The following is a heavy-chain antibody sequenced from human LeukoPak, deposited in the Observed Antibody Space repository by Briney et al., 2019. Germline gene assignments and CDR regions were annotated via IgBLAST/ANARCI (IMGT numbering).Heavy chain of an antibody. CDR3: ARESGIVPYITYDY. D-gene: IGHD1-26*01. Sequence: GGSLRLSCAASGFTFSDCWMHWVRQAPGKGLVGVSRISGDGGSTDYADSVKGRFTISRDNAKNSLYLQMNSLRAEDTAVYYCARESGIVPYITYDYWGQGTLVTVSS. CDR2: ISGDGGST. J-gene: IGHJ4*02. CDR1: GFTFSDCW. V-gene: IGHV3-74*01.